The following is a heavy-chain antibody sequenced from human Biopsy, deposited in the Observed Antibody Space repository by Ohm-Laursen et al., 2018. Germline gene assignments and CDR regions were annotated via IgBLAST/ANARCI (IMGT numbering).Heavy chain of an antibody. CDR1: GYIFTSFG. D-gene: IGHD3-16*02. V-gene: IGHV1-18*01. CDR2: IRPLNGDT. Sequence: EATVKISCKGSGYIFTSFGVSWVRQAPGHGLEWMGWIRPLNGDTKYGQKFQDRVPMNTDTSTSTVYMELTSLRSDDTAVYYCARGEVTFGELIVSLDSWGQGPLVTVSS. CDR3: ARGEVTFGELIVSLDS. J-gene: IGHJ4*02.